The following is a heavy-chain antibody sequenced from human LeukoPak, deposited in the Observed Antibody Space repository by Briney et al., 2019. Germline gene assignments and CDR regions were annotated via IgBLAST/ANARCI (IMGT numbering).Heavy chain of an antibody. CDR3: AKWDIVVVPAAFGY. Sequence: PGGSLRLSCAASGFSVRTTYMSWVRQAPGKGLEWVAVISYDGSNKYYADSVKGRFTIPRDNSKNTLYLQMNSLRAEDTAVYYCAKWDIVVVPAAFGYWGQGTLVTVSS. CDR2: ISYDGSNK. V-gene: IGHV3-30*18. J-gene: IGHJ4*02. CDR1: GFSVRTTY. D-gene: IGHD2-2*01.